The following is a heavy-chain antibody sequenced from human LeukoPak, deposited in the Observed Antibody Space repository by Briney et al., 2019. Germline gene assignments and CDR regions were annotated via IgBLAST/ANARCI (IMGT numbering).Heavy chain of an antibody. J-gene: IGHJ2*01. D-gene: IGHD3-10*01. CDR3: ARRGFFGSGNYYNPSSYFDV. V-gene: IGHV4-59*12. Sequence: SQTLSLTYSISADSISSYYWGWIRQTPPRGLELIGYGHFNGYADYNPSLKSRVNLSVDTTKKLISLRLTSVTAADTAVYYCARRGFFGSGNYYNPSSYFDVWGRGALVTVSS. CDR1: ADSISSYY. CDR2: GHFNGYA.